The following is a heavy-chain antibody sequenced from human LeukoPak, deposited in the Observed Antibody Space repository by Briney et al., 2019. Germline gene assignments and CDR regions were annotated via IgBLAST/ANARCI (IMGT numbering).Heavy chain of an antibody. V-gene: IGHV4-59*08. J-gene: IGHJ4*02. CDR1: GGSISSYY. CDR3: ARHPGKRVLDY. D-gene: IGHD3-10*01. CDR2: IYYSGST. Sequence: SETLSLTCTVSGGSISSYYWSWIRQPPRKGLEWIGYIYYSGSTNYNPSLKSRVTISVDTSKNQFSLKLSSVTAADTAVYYCARHPGKRVLDYWGQGTLVTVSS.